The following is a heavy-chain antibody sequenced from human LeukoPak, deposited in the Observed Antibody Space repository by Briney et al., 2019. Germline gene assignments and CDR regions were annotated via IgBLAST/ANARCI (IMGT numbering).Heavy chain of an antibody. J-gene: IGHJ4*02. V-gene: IGHV5-51*01. Sequence: GGSLKISGKGSGYSFTSYWIGWVRQMPGKGLEWMGIIYPGDSDTRYSPSFQGQVTISVDKSISTAYVQWSSLQASDTAMYYCARRVLDYFEHWGQGTLVTVSS. CDR3: ARRVLDYFEH. D-gene: IGHD4/OR15-4a*01. CDR1: GYSFTSYW. CDR2: IYPGDSDT.